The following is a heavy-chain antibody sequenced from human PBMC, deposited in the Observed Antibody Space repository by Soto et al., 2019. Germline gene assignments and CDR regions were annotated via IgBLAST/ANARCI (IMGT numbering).Heavy chain of an antibody. J-gene: IGHJ6*02. CDR1: GFAFSTYA. V-gene: IGHV3-23*01. CDR3: AKVTKRAAAGRYEYYKYGMDV. D-gene: IGHD6-13*01. CDR2: ISGSGGSS. Sequence: PGGSLRLSSAAAGFAFSTYAMTLVRQAPGKGLEWVSVISGSGGSSYYAASVKGRFTISRDNSKNTLFLQMNGLRAEDTAVYYCAKVTKRAAAGRYEYYKYGMDVWGQGTTVTVSS.